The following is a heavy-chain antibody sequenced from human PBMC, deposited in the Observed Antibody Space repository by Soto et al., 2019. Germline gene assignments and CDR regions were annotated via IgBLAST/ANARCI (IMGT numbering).Heavy chain of an antibody. V-gene: IGHV5-10-1*01. CDR3: ARGSSSSSSMDA. J-gene: IGHJ6*02. CDR2: IDPSDSYT. CDR1: GYSFTSYW. Sequence: DSLKISCKGSGYSFTSYWISWVRQMPGKGLEWMGRIDPSDSYTNYSPSFQGHVTISADKSISTAYLQWSSLKASDTAMYYCARGSSSSSSMDAWGQGTTVTVSS. D-gene: IGHD6-6*01.